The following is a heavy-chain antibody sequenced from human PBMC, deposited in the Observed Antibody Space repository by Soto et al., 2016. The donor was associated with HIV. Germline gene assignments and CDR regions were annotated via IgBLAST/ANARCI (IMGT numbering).Heavy chain of an antibody. J-gene: IGHJ4*02. Sequence: VQLVESGGGVVQPGRSLRLSCTVSGFSFETYGMHWVRQAPGKGLEWAGVIGYDGSERNHADSVKGRFTISRDNSRNTLYLQMNSLRAEDTAIYYCAKDLAIGGTTGIDYWGQGTLVTVSS. CDR3: AKDLAIGGTTGIDY. CDR2: IGYDGSER. V-gene: IGHV3-30*02. CDR1: GFSFETYG. D-gene: IGHD1-7*01.